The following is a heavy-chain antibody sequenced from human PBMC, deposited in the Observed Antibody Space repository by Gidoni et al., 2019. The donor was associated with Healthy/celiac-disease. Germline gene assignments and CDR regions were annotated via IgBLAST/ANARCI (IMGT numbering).Heavy chain of an antibody. D-gene: IGHD3-3*01. CDR1: GGSIRSSRYY. CDR3: ATRRRDFWSGYYLFDY. CDR2: IYYSGST. Sequence: QLQLPESGPGLVNPSETLSLPCTVPGGSIRSSRYYWGWIRQPPGKGLEWIGSIYYSGSTYYNPSLKSRVTISVDTSKNQFSLKLSSVTAADTAVYYCATRRRDFWSGYYLFDYWGQGTLVTVSS. V-gene: IGHV4-39*01. J-gene: IGHJ4*02.